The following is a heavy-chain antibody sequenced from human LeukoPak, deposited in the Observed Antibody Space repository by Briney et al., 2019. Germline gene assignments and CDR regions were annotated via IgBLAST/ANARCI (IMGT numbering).Heavy chain of an antibody. Sequence: GGSLRLSCVASGFTFSSYWMTWVRQAPGKGLEWVANIKTDGSQIYYVDSVKGRFTISRDNAKNSLYLQMNSLRAEDTAVYYCAREVTYYYGSGSYHYYYYMDVWGKGTTVTISS. J-gene: IGHJ6*03. V-gene: IGHV3-7*01. CDR3: AREVTYYYGSGSYHYYYYMDV. CDR1: GFTFSSYW. CDR2: IKTDGSQI. D-gene: IGHD3-10*01.